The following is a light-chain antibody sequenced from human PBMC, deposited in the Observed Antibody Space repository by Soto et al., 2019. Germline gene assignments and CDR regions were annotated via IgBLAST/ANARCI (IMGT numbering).Light chain of an antibody. CDR1: QSVSSSY. J-gene: IGKJ3*01. V-gene: IGKV3-20*01. Sequence: EIVLTQSPGTLSLSPGERATLSCRASQSVSSSYLAWYQQKPGQAPRLLIYGASSRATGIPDRFSGSGSGTDFTLTISSLEPEDFAVYYCQQYGSSPLFGPGTKVDIK. CDR2: GAS. CDR3: QQYGSSPL.